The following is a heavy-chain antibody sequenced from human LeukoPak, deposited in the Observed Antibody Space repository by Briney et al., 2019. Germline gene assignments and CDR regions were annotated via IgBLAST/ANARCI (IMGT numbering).Heavy chain of an antibody. CDR2: SSYSGST. D-gene: IGHD3-16*01. CDR1: GDSITNYY. Sequence: PSETLSLTCTVAGDSITNYYWSWIRQPPGKGLEWIGYSSYSGSTDYNPSLKSRTTISIDTSKNQFSLKLTSVTAADTAVYYCARLGAYKPPRLTYSYHPLDVWGQGTTVTVSS. J-gene: IGHJ6*02. V-gene: IGHV4-59*08. CDR3: ARLGAYKPPRLTYSYHPLDV.